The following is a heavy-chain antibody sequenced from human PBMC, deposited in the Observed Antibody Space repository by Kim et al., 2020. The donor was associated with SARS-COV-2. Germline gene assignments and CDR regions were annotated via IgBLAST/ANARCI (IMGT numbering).Heavy chain of an antibody. D-gene: IGHD5-12*01. CDR2: ISAYNGNT. J-gene: IGHJ4*02. CDR1: GYTFTSYG. V-gene: IGHV1-18*01. CDR3: ARSRGRGSPKPGYDHKVYYFHY. Sequence: ASVKVSCKASGYTFTSYGISWVRQAPGQGLEWMGWISAYNGNTNYAQKLQGRVTMTTDTSTSTAYMELRSLRSDDTAVYYCARSRGRGSPKPGYDHKVYYFHYGGQGTLITVSS.